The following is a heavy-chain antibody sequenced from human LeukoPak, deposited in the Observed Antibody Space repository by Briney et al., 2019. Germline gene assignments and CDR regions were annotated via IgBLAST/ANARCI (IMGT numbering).Heavy chain of an antibody. Sequence: PGGSLRLSCVASGFTFSSYAMHWVRQAPGKGLEWVAVMSYDGSNEYYADSVKGRFTISRDNSKNTLYMKMNSLRVEDTAVYYCARDMGRWLRSPSFDYWGQGTLVTVSS. D-gene: IGHD5-12*01. CDR3: ARDMGRWLRSPSFDY. CDR1: GFTFSSYA. J-gene: IGHJ4*02. V-gene: IGHV3-30-3*01. CDR2: MSYDGSNE.